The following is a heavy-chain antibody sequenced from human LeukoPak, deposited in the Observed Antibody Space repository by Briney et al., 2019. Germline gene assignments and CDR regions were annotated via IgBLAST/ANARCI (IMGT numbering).Heavy chain of an antibody. CDR1: GGSFSGYY. J-gene: IGHJ4*02. V-gene: IGHV4-34*01. D-gene: IGHD6-19*01. CDR3: ARSRASSGAVAPLFDY. CDR2: INHSGST. Sequence: SGTLSLTCAVYGGSFSGYYWSWIRQPPGKGLEWIGEINHSGSTNYNPSLKSRVTISVDTSKNQFSLKLSSVTAADTAVYYCARSRASSGAVAPLFDYWGQGTLVTVSS.